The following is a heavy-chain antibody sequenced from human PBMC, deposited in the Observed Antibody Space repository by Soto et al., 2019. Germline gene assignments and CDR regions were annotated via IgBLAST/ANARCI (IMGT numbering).Heavy chain of an antibody. D-gene: IGHD2-2*01. V-gene: IGHV6-1*01. CDR3: AKAPYQPLFRRYYYYGMDV. CDR2: TYYRSKWYN. J-gene: IGHJ6*02. Sequence: SQTLSLTCAISGDSVSSNSAAWNWIRQSPSRGLEWLGRTYYRSKWYNDYAVSVKSRITINPDTSKNQFSLQLNSVTPEDTAVYYCAKAPYQPLFRRYYYYGMDVWGQGTTVTVSS. CDR1: GDSVSSNSAA.